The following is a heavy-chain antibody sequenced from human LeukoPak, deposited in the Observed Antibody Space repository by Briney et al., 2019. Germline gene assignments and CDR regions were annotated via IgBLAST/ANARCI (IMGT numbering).Heavy chain of an antibody. J-gene: IGHJ4*02. CDR2: IDDSGNT. CDR3: ARVSHSWINFADY. CDR1: GGSVSSYF. V-gene: IGHV4-59*02. Sequence: SETLSLTCTVSGGSVSSYFWSWIRRPPGKGLEWIGYIDDSGNTNYNPSLKSQVSISIAKSKNQFSLKLSSVTAADTAVYYCARVSHSWINFADYWGQGTLVTVSS. D-gene: IGHD5-12*01.